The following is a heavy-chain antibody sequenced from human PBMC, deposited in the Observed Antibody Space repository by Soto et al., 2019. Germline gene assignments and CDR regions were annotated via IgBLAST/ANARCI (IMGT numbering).Heavy chain of an antibody. CDR1: GFTFSSYW. CDR2: IKQDGSEK. CDR3: ARVGGSSSSGVSHY. V-gene: IGHV3-7*01. Sequence: GGSLRLSCAASGFTFSSYWMSWVRQAPGKGLEWVANIKQDGSEKYYVDSVKGRFTISRDNAKNSLYLQMNSLRAEDTAVYYCARVGGSSSSGVSHYWGQGTLVTVSS. D-gene: IGHD2-8*01. J-gene: IGHJ4*02.